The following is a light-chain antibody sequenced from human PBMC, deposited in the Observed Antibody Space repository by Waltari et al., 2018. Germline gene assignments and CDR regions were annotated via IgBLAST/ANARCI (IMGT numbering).Light chain of an antibody. J-gene: IGKJ4*01. Sequence: PGERATLSCRASQSVSSSYLAWYLQKPGQAPRLLIYGASSRATGIPDRFSGSGSGTDFTLTISRLEPEDFAVYYCQQYGSSPLTFGGGTKVEIK. CDR1: QSVSSSY. CDR2: GAS. CDR3: QQYGSSPLT. V-gene: IGKV3-20*01.